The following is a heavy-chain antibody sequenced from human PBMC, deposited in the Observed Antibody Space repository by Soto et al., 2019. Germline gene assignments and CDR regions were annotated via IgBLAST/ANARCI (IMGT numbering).Heavy chain of an antibody. J-gene: IGHJ4*02. D-gene: IGHD5-18*01. Sequence: QVQLQESGPGLVKPSQTLSLTCTVSGGSINSGGYCWSWIRQHPGKGLDWIGCISYGGSTSYNPCLKSRVTKSVDTSKNQFSLTLASVTAADTAVYYCSRGILVWGQGALITVSS. CDR3: SRGILV. CDR1: GGSINSGGYC. CDR2: ISYGGST. V-gene: IGHV4-31*03.